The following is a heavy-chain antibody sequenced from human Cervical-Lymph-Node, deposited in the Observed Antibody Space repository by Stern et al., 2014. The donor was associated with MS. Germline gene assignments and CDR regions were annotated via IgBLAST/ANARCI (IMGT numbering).Heavy chain of an antibody. CDR2: IYYSGST. V-gene: IGHV4-59*01. D-gene: IGHD4-23*01. J-gene: IGHJ4*02. CDR1: GCSISSYY. Sequence: QLQLQESGPGLVKPSETLSLTCTVSGCSISSYYWSWIRQPPGKGLEWIGYIYYSGSTNYNPSLKIRVTISVDTSKNQFSLKLSSVTAADTAVYYCARGYGGNSLDYWGQGTLVTVSS. CDR3: ARGYGGNSLDY.